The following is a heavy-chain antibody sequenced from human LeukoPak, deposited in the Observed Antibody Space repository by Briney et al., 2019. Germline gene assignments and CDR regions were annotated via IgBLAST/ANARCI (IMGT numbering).Heavy chain of an antibody. CDR2: IYTSGST. J-gene: IGHJ5*02. Sequence: SETLSLTCTVSGGSISSGSYYWSWIRQPAGKGLEWIGRIYTSGSTNYNPSLKSRVTISVDTPKNQFSLKLSSVTAADTAVYYCAREHPIRDWFDPWGQGTLVTVS. CDR1: GGSISSGSYY. V-gene: IGHV4-61*02. CDR3: AREHPIRDWFDP.